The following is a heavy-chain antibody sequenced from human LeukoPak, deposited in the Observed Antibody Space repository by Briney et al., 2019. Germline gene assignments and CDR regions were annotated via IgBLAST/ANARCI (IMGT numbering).Heavy chain of an antibody. CDR1: GFSFRTSS. J-gene: IGHJ1*01. Sequence: GGSLRLSCVASGFSFRTSSMNWVRQAPGEGLEWVAYISAASNTIYYADSVKGRFTISRDNARNSLFLQMNSLSAEDTAFYYCVDGQCASSPCYRHAEYFQNWGQGSLVTVSS. D-gene: IGHD2-2*02. V-gene: IGHV3-48*01. CDR2: ISAASNTI. CDR3: VDGQCASSPCYRHAEYFQN.